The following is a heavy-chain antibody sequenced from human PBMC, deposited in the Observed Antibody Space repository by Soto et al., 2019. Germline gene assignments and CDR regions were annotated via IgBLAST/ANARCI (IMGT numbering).Heavy chain of an antibody. CDR3: AKSDHPGIAVAGTDY. CDR1: GFTFSSYG. Sequence: QVQLVESGGGVVQPGRSLRLSCAASGFTFSSYGMHWVRQAPGKGLEWVAVISYDGSNKYYADSVKGRFTISRDNSKNTLYLQMNSLRAEDTAVYYCAKSDHPGIAVAGTDYWGQGTLVTVSS. V-gene: IGHV3-30*18. J-gene: IGHJ4*02. CDR2: ISYDGSNK. D-gene: IGHD6-19*01.